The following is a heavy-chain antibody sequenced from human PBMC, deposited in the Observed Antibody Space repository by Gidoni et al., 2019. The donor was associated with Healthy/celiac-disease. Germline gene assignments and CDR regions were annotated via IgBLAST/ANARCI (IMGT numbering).Heavy chain of an antibody. CDR1: GFTFSSYG. D-gene: IGHD5-18*01. CDR3: AREDTAMATVFDY. J-gene: IGHJ4*02. V-gene: IGHV3-33*01. Sequence: QLVESGVVVVQPGRSLRLSCAASGFTFSSYGRHCVRQAPGKGLEWVAVIWYDGSNKYYADSVKGRFTISRDNSKNTLYLQMNSLRAEDKAVYYCAREDTAMATVFDYWGQGTLVTVSS. CDR2: IWYDGSNK.